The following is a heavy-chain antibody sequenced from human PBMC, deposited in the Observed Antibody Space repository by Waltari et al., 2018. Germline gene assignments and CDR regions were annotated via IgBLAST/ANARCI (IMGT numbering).Heavy chain of an antibody. D-gene: IGHD2-15*01. V-gene: IGHV1-69*04. CDR2: IIPILGIA. CDR3: ATGGGPGGY. J-gene: IGHJ4*02. Sequence: QVQLVQSGAEVKKPGASVKISCQAAGRTFPNYYMHWVRQAPGQGLEWMGRIIPILGIANYAQKFQGRVTITADKSTSTAYMELSSLRSEDTAVYYCATGGGPGGYWGQGTLVTVSS. CDR1: GRTFPNYY.